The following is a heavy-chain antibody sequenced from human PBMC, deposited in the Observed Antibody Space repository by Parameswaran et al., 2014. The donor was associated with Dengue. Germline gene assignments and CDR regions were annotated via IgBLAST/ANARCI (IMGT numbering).Heavy chain of an antibody. Sequence: QAPGKGLEWIGEINHSGSTNYNPSLKSRVTISVDTSKNQFSLKLSSVTAADTAVYYCARGRRVVPVAEYFRHWGQGTLVTVSS. V-gene: IGHV4-34*01. D-gene: IGHD2-2*01. J-gene: IGHJ1*01. CDR2: INHSGST. CDR3: ARGRRVVPVAEYFRH.